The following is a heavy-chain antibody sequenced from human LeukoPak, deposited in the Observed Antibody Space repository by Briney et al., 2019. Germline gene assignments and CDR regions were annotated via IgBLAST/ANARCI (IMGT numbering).Heavy chain of an antibody. J-gene: IGHJ4*02. CDR1: GYTFTSYD. Sequence: ASVKVSCKASGYTFTSYDINWVRQATGQGLEWMGWISAYNGNTNYARKLQGRVTMTTDTSTSAAYMELSSLRSEDTAVYYCADTIHSSWDFASWGQGTLVTVSS. V-gene: IGHV1-18*01. CDR3: ADTIHSSWDFAS. CDR2: ISAYNGNT. D-gene: IGHD6-13*01.